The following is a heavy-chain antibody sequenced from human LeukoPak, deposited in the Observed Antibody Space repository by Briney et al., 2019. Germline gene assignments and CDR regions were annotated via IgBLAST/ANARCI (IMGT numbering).Heavy chain of an antibody. J-gene: IGHJ6*03. CDR3: ARDSLDYYCMDV. V-gene: IGHV3-30*02. CDR1: EFTFRSYN. CDR2: IRNDGSNK. D-gene: IGHD1-1*01. Sequence: PGGSLRLSCAASEFTFRSYNMHWVRQAPGTGLEWVAFIRNDGSNKYYADSVKGRFTISRDNSKNTLYPQMNSLRAEDTAVYYCARDSLDYYCMDVWGKGTTVTVSS.